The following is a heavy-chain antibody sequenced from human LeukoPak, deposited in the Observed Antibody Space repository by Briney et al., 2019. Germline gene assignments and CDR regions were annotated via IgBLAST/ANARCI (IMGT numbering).Heavy chain of an antibody. Sequence: PGGSLRPSCAASGFTFVDYAMHWVRKAPGKGLEWVSGISWNSGSIGYADSVKGRFTISRDNAKNSLYLQMNSLRAEDTAFYYCCVGRLAAVFGFAFALWGRGTLVTV. D-gene: IGHD2-15*01. V-gene: IGHV3-9*01. CDR3: CVGRLAAVFGFAFAL. CDR1: GFTFVDYA. J-gene: IGHJ2*01. CDR2: ISWNSGSI.